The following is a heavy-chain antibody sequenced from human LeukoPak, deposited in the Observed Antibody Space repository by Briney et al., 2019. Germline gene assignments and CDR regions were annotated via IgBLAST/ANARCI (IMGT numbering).Heavy chain of an antibody. V-gene: IGHV4-4*07. CDR1: DGSISSYY. Sequence: SETLSLTCTVSDGSISSYYWSWIRQPAGKGLEWIGRIYTSGSTNYNPSLKSRVTMSVDTSKNQFSLKLSSVTAADTVVYYCAKSSGSIFIGPYGMDVWGQGTTVTVSS. CDR3: AKSSGSIFIGPYGMDV. D-gene: IGHD3-10*01. CDR2: IYTSGST. J-gene: IGHJ6*02.